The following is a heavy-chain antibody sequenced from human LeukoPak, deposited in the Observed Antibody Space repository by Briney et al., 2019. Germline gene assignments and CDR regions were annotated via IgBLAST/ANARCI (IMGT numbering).Heavy chain of an antibody. V-gene: IGHV4-59*01. D-gene: IGHD6-13*01. Sequence: PSETLSLTCTVSGGSMSGYFWSWIRQPPGKGLAWIGYIYYSGSTNYNPSLKSRVTISVDTSKNQFSLKLSSVTAADTAVYYCARSITSSWYGDFQHWGQGTLVTVSS. CDR2: IYYSGST. CDR1: GGSMSGYF. J-gene: IGHJ1*01. CDR3: ARSITSSWYGDFQH.